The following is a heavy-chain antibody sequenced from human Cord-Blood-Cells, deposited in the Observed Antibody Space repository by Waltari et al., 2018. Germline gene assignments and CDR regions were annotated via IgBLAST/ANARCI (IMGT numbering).Heavy chain of an antibody. D-gene: IGHD2-2*01. CDR3: ARQILGYCSSTSCYVDAFDI. V-gene: IGHV4-39*01. CDR2: IYYSGRT. CDR1: GGSISSSSYY. Sequence: QLQLQESGPGLVKPSETLSLTCTVSGGSISSSSYYWGWIRQPPGKGLEWIGSIYYSGRTYYNPALKRRVTISVDTSKNQFSLKLSSVTAADTAVYYCARQILGYCSSTSCYVDAFDIWGQGTMVTVSS. J-gene: IGHJ3*02.